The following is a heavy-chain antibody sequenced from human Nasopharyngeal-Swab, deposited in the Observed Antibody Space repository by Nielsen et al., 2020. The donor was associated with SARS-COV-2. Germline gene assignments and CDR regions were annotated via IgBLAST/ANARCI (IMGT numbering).Heavy chain of an antibody. CDR1: GFTFSIYA. CDR3: ARDGLDYDFWSAYCMDV. Sequence: GGSLRLSCAASGFTFSIYAMTWVRQAPGKGLEWVSSISSSSSYIYYADSVKGRFTISRDNAKNSLYLQMNSLRAEDTAVYYCARDGLDYDFWSAYCMDVWGQGTTVTVSS. J-gene: IGHJ6*02. V-gene: IGHV3-21*01. D-gene: IGHD3-3*01. CDR2: ISSSSSYI.